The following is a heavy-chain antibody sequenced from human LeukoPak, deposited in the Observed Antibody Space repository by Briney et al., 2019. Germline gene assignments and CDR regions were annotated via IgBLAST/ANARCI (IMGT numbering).Heavy chain of an antibody. V-gene: IGHV3-11*05. Sequence: PGGSLRLSCTPSGFTFSDYYMSWIRQAPGKGLEWVSYISRSSTYTNYADSVKGRFSISRDNAKNSLYLQMNSLRAEHTAVFYCAKVVAGRSQYYWGQGTLVSVSS. J-gene: IGHJ4*02. D-gene: IGHD3-10*01. CDR3: AKVVAGRSQYY. CDR2: ISRSSTYT. CDR1: GFTFSDYY.